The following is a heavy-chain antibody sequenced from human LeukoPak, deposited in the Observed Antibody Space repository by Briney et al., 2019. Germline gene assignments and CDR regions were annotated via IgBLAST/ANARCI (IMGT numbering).Heavy chain of an antibody. CDR2: IYYSGST. D-gene: IGHD1-20*01. CDR1: GGSISSSSYY. V-gene: IGHV4-39*01. J-gene: IGHJ6*03. CDR3: ARYDNWNYYMGV. Sequence: PSETLSLTCTVSGGSISSSSYYWGWIRQPPGKGLEWFGSIYYSGSTSYSPSLKRRVTISVDTSKNQFSLQLSSVTAADTAVYYCARYDNWNYYMGVWGKGTTVTVSS.